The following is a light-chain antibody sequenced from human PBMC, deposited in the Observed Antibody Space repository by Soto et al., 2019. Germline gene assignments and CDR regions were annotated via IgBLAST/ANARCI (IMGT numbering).Light chain of an antibody. CDR2: GAS. Sequence: EIVMTQSQASLSVSPGDGATLSCWASQSVASNVAWYQQRPGQGPRLLIHGASTRAAGVPARFSGSGSGTDFTLTTSCLHSEDFAVYYCQHYHNWPPQYTFGQGTQLQIK. J-gene: IGKJ2*01. CDR1: QSVASN. CDR3: QHYHNWPPQYT. V-gene: IGKV3-15*01.